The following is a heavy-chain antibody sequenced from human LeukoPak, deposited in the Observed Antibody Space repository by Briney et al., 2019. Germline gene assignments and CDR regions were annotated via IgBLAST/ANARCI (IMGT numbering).Heavy chain of an antibody. J-gene: IGHJ4*02. CDR3: TRVRAYYYGSGSYNY. D-gene: IGHD3-10*01. CDR1: GFTFSNAW. V-gene: IGHV3-49*04. Sequence: GGSLRLSCAASGFTFSNAWMSWVRQAPGKGLEWVGFIRSKAYGGTTEYAASVKGRFTISRDDSKSIAYLQMNSLKTEDTAVYYCTRVRAYYYGSGSYNYWGQGTLVTVSS. CDR2: IRSKAYGGTT.